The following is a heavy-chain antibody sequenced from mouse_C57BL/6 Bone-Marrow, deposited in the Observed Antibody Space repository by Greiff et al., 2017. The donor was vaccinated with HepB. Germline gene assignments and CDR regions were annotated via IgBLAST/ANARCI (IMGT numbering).Heavy chain of an antibody. Sequence: VQLQQSGAELARPGASVKLSCKASGYTFTSYGKSWVKQRTGQGLEWIGEIYPRSGNTYYNEKFKGKATLTADKSSSTAYMELRSLTSEDSAVYFCARGKYDYSWYFDVWGTGTTVTVSS. V-gene: IGHV1-81*01. CDR2: IYPRSGNT. CDR3: ARGKYDYSWYFDV. CDR1: GYTFTSYG. J-gene: IGHJ1*03. D-gene: IGHD2-4*01.